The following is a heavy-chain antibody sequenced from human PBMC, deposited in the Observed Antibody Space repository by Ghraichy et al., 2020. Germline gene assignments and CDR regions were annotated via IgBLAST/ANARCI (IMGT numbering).Heavy chain of an antibody. CDR3: ARSGSSSSWYYFDY. D-gene: IGHD6-13*01. V-gene: IGHV3-33*01. CDR2: IWYDGSNK. CDR1: GFTFSSYG. J-gene: IGHJ4*02. Sequence: GGSRRLSCAASGFTFSSYGMHWVRQAPGKGLEWVAVIWYDGSNKYYADSVKGRFTISRDNSKNTLYLQMNSLRAEDTAVYYCARSGSSSSWYYFDYWGQGTLVTVSS.